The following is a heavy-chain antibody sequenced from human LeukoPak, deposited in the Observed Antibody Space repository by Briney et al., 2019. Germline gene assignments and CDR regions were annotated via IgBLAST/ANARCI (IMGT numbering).Heavy chain of an antibody. CDR3: ATVGDIVVVPAAYQYFQH. Sequence: ASVKVSCKVSGYTLTQLSMHWVRQAPGKGLEWMGGFDPEDGETIYAQKFQGRVTMTEDTSTDTAYMKLSSLRSEDTAVYYYATVGDIVVVPAAYQYFQHWGQGTLVTVSS. D-gene: IGHD2-2*01. J-gene: IGHJ1*01. V-gene: IGHV1-24*01. CDR1: GYTLTQLS. CDR2: FDPEDGET.